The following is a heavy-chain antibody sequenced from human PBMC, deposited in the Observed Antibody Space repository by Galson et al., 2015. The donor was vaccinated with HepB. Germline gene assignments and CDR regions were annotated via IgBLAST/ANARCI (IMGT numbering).Heavy chain of an antibody. D-gene: IGHD3-10*01. CDR2: IRSTVSTK. CDR1: GVSFSNHY. CDR3: AREGSLIRGRTNKNYVDS. V-gene: IGHV3-11*01. J-gene: IGHJ5*01. Sequence: SLRLSCAVSGVSFSNHYMSWIRQAPGKGLEWVAYIRSTVSTKNYADYVKGRFTISRDNANNSLYLQMNSLRDEDTAIYYCAREGSLIRGRTNKNYVDSWGQGILVTVSS.